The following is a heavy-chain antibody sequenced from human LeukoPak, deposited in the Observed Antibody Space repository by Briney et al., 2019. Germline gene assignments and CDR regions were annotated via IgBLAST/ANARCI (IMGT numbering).Heavy chain of an antibody. CDR2: ISGSGGST. Sequence: PGGSLRLSCAASGFTFSSYGMSWVRQAPGKGLEWVSAISGSGGSTYYADSVKGRFTISRDNSKNTLYLQMNSLRAEDTAVYYCAKIYYDSSGYYGLDYWGQGTLVTVSS. CDR1: GFTFSSYG. D-gene: IGHD3-22*01. V-gene: IGHV3-23*01. CDR3: AKIYYDSSGYYGLDY. J-gene: IGHJ4*02.